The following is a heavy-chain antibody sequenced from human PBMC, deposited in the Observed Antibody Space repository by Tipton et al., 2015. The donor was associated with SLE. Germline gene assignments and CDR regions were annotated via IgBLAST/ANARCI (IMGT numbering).Heavy chain of an antibody. CDR3: ARAVVPAAVYYFDY. D-gene: IGHD2-2*01. V-gene: IGHV4-59*01. CDR2: IYYSGST. CDR1: GGSISSYY. Sequence: TLSLTCTVSGGSISSYYWSWIRQPPGKGLGWIGYIYYSGSTNYNPSLKSRVTISVDTSKNQFSLKLSSVTAADTAVYYCARAVVPAAVYYFDYWGQGTLVTVSS. J-gene: IGHJ4*02.